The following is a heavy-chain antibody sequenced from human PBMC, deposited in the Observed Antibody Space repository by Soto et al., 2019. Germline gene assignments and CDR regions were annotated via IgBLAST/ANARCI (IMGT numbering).Heavy chain of an antibody. Sequence: SVKVSCKASGGSFRSYAVSWVRQAPGQGLEWMGGIIPILGTTNYAQNFQGRVTITADKSTSTAYMELNSLRSEDTAVYYCARYFDSFGVVIAGPRGGYFAFWGQGTLVTVSS. CDR2: IIPILGTT. CDR3: ARYFDSFGVVIAGPRGGYFAF. V-gene: IGHV1-69*10. J-gene: IGHJ4*02. D-gene: IGHD3-16*02. CDR1: GGSFRSYA.